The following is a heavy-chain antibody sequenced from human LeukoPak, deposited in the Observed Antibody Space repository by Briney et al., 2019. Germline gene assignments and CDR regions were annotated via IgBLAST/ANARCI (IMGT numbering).Heavy chain of an antibody. Sequence: SETLSLTCTVSGYSISSGYYWGWLRQPPGKGLEWIGSIYHSGSTYYNPSLKSRVTISVDTSKNQFSLKLSSVTAADTAVYYCARVRYGSGSKVDYWGQGTLVTVSS. D-gene: IGHD3-10*01. V-gene: IGHV4-38-2*02. CDR1: GYSISSGYY. CDR2: IYHSGST. J-gene: IGHJ4*02. CDR3: ARVRYGSGSKVDY.